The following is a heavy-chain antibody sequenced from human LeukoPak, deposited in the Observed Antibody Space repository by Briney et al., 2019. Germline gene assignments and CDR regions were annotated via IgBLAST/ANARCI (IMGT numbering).Heavy chain of an antibody. J-gene: IGHJ6*02. V-gene: IGHV4-59*08. Sequence: SETLSLTCTVSGGSISNSYWSWVRQPPGKGLEWIGYTSYSGSTNYNPSLKSRVTMSVDTSKDQSCLRLISVTAADTAVYYCARTVSGDYYGMDVWGQGTTVTVSS. CDR2: TSYSGST. CDR3: ARTVSGDYYGMDV. CDR1: GGSISNSY. D-gene: IGHD1-26*01.